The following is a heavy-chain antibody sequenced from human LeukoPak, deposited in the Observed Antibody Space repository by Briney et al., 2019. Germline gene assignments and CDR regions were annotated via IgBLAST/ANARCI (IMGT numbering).Heavy chain of an antibody. V-gene: IGHV3-23*01. CDR1: GFTFDDYA. D-gene: IGHD5-18*01. Sequence: GGSLRLSCAASGFTFDDYAMHWVRQAPGKGLEWVSGISWNSGSTYYADSVKGRFTISRDNSKNTLYLQMNSLRAEDTAVYYCAKDDEVDTADYWGQGTLVTVSS. J-gene: IGHJ4*02. CDR3: AKDDEVDTADY. CDR2: ISWNSGST.